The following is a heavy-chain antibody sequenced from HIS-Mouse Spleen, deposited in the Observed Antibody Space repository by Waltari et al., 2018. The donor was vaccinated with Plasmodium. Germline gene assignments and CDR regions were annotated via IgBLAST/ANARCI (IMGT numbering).Heavy chain of an antibody. J-gene: IGHJ2*01. CDR3: ASSWYWYFDL. V-gene: IGHV3-7*01. Sequence: EVQLVESGVGLVQPGGSLRLSCAASVLPFSSYWMIWVRQSPGKGLEWVANIKQDGSEKYYVDSVKGRFTISRDNAKNSLYLQMNSLRAEDTAVYYCASSWYWYFDLWGRGTLVTVSS. D-gene: IGHD6-13*01. CDR2: IKQDGSEK. CDR1: VLPFSSYW.